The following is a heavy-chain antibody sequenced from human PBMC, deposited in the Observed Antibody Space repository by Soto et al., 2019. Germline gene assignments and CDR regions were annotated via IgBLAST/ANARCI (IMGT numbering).Heavy chain of an antibody. Sequence: ASVKVSFKASGYTFTGYYMHWVRQAPGQGLEWMGWINPNSGGTNYAQKFQGWVTMTRDTSISTAYMELSRLRSDDTAVYYCARGPYCTNGVCPHYYYGMDVWGQGTTVTVSS. V-gene: IGHV1-2*04. CDR3: ARGPYCTNGVCPHYYYGMDV. CDR1: GYTFTGYY. J-gene: IGHJ6*02. CDR2: INPNSGGT. D-gene: IGHD2-8*01.